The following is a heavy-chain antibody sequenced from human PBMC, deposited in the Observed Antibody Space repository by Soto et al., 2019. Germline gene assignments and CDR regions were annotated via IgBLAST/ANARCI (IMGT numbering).Heavy chain of an antibody. CDR3: ATGNVDSMLES. D-gene: IGHD3-3*01. J-gene: IGHJ4*02. V-gene: IGHV4-4*02. CDR2: IYHGGGT. CDR1: CGSIISSDW. Sequence: SETLSLTCAFSCGSIISSDWWTWVRQAPGKGLEWIGKIYHGGGTNYSPSLKSRVTISIDKSKNHFSLKLSSVTAADTAVYFCATGNVDSMLESWGRGTLVTVSS.